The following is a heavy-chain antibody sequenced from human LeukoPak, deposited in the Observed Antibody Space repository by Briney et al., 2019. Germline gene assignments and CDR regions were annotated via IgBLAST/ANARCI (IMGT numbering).Heavy chain of an antibody. J-gene: IGHJ4*02. D-gene: IGHD3-16*02. CDR2: ISGSGANT. CDR3: AKERAGYTNPYYFDY. V-gene: IGHV3-23*01. Sequence: GGPLSLSCAPPESTFGTNAMTWVRKPQGKGLEWAQTISGSGANTYYAASVRGRFTISRDNSKNTLYLHMNSLRAEDTAVYYCAKERAGYTNPYYFDYWGQGTLVTVSS. CDR1: ESTFGTNA.